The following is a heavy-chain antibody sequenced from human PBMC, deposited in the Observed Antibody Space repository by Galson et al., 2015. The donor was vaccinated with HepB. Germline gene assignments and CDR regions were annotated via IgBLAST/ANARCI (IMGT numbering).Heavy chain of an antibody. D-gene: IGHD4-17*01. V-gene: IGHV3-48*01. CDR1: GFTFSSYN. Sequence: SLRLSCAASGFTFSSYNMNWVRQAPGKGLEWVSYISSSSTIYYADSVKGRFTISRDNAKNSLYLQMNSLRAGDTAVYYCARGDYGDYTFRFDYWGQGILVTVSS. CDR2: ISSSSTI. CDR3: ARGDYGDYTFRFDY. J-gene: IGHJ4*02.